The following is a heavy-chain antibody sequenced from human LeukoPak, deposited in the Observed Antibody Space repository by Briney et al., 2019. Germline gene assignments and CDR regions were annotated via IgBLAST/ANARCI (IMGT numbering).Heavy chain of an antibody. J-gene: IGHJ6*02. CDR3: ARDGGTTVVTHGGYYYGMDV. D-gene: IGHD4-23*01. Sequence: ASVNVSCTASVYTFTDYYMHWVRQAPGQGLEWMGWINPNSGGTNYAQKFQGRVTMARDTSISTAYMELSRLRSDDTAVYYCARDGGTTVVTHGGYYYGMDVWGQGTTVTVSS. CDR2: INPNSGGT. CDR1: VYTFTDYY. V-gene: IGHV1-2*02.